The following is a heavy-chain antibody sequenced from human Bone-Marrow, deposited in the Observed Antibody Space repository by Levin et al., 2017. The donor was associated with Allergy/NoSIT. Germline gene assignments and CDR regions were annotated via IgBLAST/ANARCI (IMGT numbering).Heavy chain of an antibody. CDR3: ARVTLYYDSSGYYFPIDY. Sequence: PGGSLRLSCTVSGGSVSSGSYYWSWIRQPPGKGLEWIGYIYYSGSTNYNPSLKSRVTISVDTSKNQFSLKLSSVTAADTAVYYCARVTLYYDSSGYYFPIDYWGQGTLVTVSS. CDR1: GGSVSSGSYY. V-gene: IGHV4-61*01. D-gene: IGHD3-22*01. J-gene: IGHJ4*02. CDR2: IYYSGST.